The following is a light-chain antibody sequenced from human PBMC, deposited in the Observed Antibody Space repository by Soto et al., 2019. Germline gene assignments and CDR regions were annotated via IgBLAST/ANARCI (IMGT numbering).Light chain of an antibody. Sequence: QSVLTQPPSASGSPGQSVTISCTGTSSDVGAYNYVSWYQQLPGKAPKLINYEVSKRPSGVPDRISGSKSGNTASLTVSGLQAEDEADYYCTSYAGTYSFFYVFGTGTKVTVL. CDR2: EVS. CDR1: SSDVGAYNY. J-gene: IGLJ1*01. V-gene: IGLV2-8*01. CDR3: TSYAGTYSFFYV.